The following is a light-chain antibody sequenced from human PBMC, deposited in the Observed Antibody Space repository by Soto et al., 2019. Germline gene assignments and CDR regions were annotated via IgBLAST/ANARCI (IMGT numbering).Light chain of an antibody. CDR1: PGSVSTSHY. CDR3: VVFIRTGVV. CDR2: STD. V-gene: IGLV8-61*01. Sequence: QTVVTQEPSFSVSPGGTVTLTCGLSPGSVSTSHYPSWYQQTPGQAPRTLIYSTDTRSFGDADRFSGSIVGNKAALTITGAQADDEGDYYCVVFIRTGVVFGGGTKLTVL. J-gene: IGLJ2*01.